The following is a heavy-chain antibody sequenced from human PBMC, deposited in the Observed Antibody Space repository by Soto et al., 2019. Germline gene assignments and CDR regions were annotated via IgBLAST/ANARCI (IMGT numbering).Heavy chain of an antibody. Sequence: PGGSLRLSCAASGFTFSSYAMHWVRQAPGKGLEWVAVISYDGSNKYYADSVKGRFTISRDNSKNTLYLQMNSLRAEDTAVYYCARDSSSSWSIDYWGQGTLVTVSS. CDR3: ARDSSSSWSIDY. V-gene: IGHV3-30-3*01. CDR1: GFTFSSYA. CDR2: ISYDGSNK. J-gene: IGHJ4*02. D-gene: IGHD6-13*01.